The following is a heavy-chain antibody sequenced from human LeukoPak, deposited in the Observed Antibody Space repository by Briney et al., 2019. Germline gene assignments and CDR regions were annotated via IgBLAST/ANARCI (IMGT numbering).Heavy chain of an antibody. CDR2: IKQDGSEK. D-gene: IGHD2-15*01. CDR1: GFTFSSYW. Sequence: GGALRLSCAASGFTFSSYWMSWVRQAPGKGLEWVANIKQDGSEKYCVDSVKGRFTISRDNAKNSLYLQMNSLRAEHTAVYYCARRSGYYYYGMDVWGQGTTVTVSS. CDR3: ARRSGYYYYGMDV. V-gene: IGHV3-7*01. J-gene: IGHJ6*02.